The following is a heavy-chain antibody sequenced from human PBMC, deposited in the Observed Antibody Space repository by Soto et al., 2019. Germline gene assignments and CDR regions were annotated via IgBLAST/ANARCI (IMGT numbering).Heavy chain of an antibody. D-gene: IGHD5-18*01. V-gene: IGHV4-61*01. CDR1: GGSVSSGSYY. CDR2: IYYSGST. CDR3: ARAWHVATAMVGFGFDY. J-gene: IGHJ4*02. Sequence: QVQLQESGPGLVKPSETLSLTCTVSGGSVSSGSYYWSWIRQPPGKGLEWIGYIYYSGSTNYNPSLKSRVTISVDTSKNPFSLKLSSVTAADTAVYYCARAWHVATAMVGFGFDYWGQGTLVTVSS.